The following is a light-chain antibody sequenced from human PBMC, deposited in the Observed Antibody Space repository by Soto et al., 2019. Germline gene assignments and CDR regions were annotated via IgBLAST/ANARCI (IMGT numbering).Light chain of an antibody. CDR3: GTWDTSLSADV. CDR2: DNN. CDR1: SSNIGNNY. Sequence: QSVLTQPPSVSAAPGQKVTISCSGSSSNIGNNYVSWYQQLPGTAPKLLIYDNNKRPSGIPDRFSGSQSGTSATLGITGLQTGDEADYYFGTWDTSLSADVFGTGTKLTVL. J-gene: IGLJ1*01. V-gene: IGLV1-51*01.